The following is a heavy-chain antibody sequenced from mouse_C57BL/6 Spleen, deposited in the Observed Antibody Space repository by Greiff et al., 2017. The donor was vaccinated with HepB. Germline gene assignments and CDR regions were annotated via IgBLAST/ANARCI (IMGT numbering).Heavy chain of an antibody. CDR2: IRNKANGYTT. D-gene: IGHD2-4*01. J-gene: IGHJ4*01. Sequence: EVQLVESGGGLVQPGGSLSLSCAASGFTFTDYYMSWVRQPPGKALEWLGFIRNKANGYTTEYSASVKGRFTISRDNSQSILYLQMNALRAEDSATYYCARYPYYDYAYAMDYWGQGTSVTVSS. CDR1: GFTFTDYY. CDR3: ARYPYYDYAYAMDY. V-gene: IGHV7-3*01.